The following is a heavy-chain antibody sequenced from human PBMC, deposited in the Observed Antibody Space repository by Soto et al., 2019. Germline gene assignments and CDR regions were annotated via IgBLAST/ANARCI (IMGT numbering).Heavy chain of an antibody. D-gene: IGHD3-3*01. CDR3: ARDGTHYDFWSGLLRQVPYFDY. CDR1: GGSISSHY. J-gene: IGHJ4*02. CDR2: INSSGST. Sequence: SETLSLSCRVSGGSISSHYWSWIRQPAGKGLEWIGRINSSGSTNYNHSLKSRISMSVDTSKNQVSPKLTSVTAADTAVYYCARDGTHYDFWSGLLRQVPYFDYWGQGTLVT. V-gene: IGHV4-4*07.